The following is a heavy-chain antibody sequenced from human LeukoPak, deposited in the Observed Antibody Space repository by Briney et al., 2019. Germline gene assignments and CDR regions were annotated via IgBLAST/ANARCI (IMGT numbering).Heavy chain of an antibody. V-gene: IGHV3-64*01. CDR3: TRGPGYDYVWGTYRADY. J-gene: IGHJ4*02. CDR1: GFIFYSYA. D-gene: IGHD3-16*02. CDR2: ITSSGSST. Sequence: GGSLRLSCSATGFIFYSYAMHWVRQAPGRGLEYVAAITSSGSSTFHANSVKGRFTISRDNSKNTLYLQMGSLRPEDMAVYFCTRGPGYDYVWGTYRADYWGQGTLVTVSS.